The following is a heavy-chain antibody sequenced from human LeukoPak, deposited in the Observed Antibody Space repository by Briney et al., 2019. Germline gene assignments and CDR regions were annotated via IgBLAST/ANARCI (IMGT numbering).Heavy chain of an antibody. CDR3: ARRDDSSGYHKIFDY. CDR2: INHSGST. Sequence: SETLSLTCAVYGGPFSGYYWTWIRQPPGKGLEGIGEINHSGSTNYNPSLKSRVTISIDTSNNQFYLKLSSLTAADTAVYYCARRDDSSGYHKIFDYWGQGTLVTVSS. V-gene: IGHV4-34*01. D-gene: IGHD3-22*01. CDR1: GGPFSGYY. J-gene: IGHJ4*02.